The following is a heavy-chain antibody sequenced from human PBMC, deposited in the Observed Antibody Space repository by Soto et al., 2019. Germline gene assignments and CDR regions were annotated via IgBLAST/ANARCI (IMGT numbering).Heavy chain of an antibody. CDR1: VGSIRGNY. Sequence: SETLSLTCTVSVGSIRGNYWVWIRQPPGKGLEWIGSIFYTGSTDYNPSLKSRVSISLATSKNQFSLSLVSVTSADTAVYYCARVNRGAFDYWGQGPLVTVSS. V-gene: IGHV4-59*01. CDR2: IFYTGST. J-gene: IGHJ4*02. CDR3: ARVNRGAFDY.